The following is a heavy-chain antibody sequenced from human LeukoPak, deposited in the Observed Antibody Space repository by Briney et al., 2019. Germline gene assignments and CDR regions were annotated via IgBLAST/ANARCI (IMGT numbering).Heavy chain of an antibody. Sequence: GSLRLSCTASGFTFDDSGMSWVRQAPGKGLEWIGSVYYGRSPYFNPSLESRATISVDTSKNHFSLKMSSVTAADTAVYYCARSSETGTFSYWGQGTLVTVSS. CDR3: ARSSETGTFSY. V-gene: IGHV4-39*02. CDR1: GFTFDDSG. J-gene: IGHJ4*02. CDR2: VYYGRSP. D-gene: IGHD6-25*01.